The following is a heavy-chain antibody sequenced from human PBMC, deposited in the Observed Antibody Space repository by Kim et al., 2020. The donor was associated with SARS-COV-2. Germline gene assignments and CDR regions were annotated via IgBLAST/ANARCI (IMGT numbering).Heavy chain of an antibody. D-gene: IGHD2-2*01. CDR2: ISAYNGNT. J-gene: IGHJ4*02. Sequence: ASVKVSCKASGYTFTSYGISWVRQAPGQGLEWMGWISAYNGNTNYAQKLQGRVTMTTDTSTSTAYMELRSLRSDDTAVYYCARGYCSSTSCYGAFDYWGQGTLVTVSS. V-gene: IGHV1-18*04. CDR3: ARGYCSSTSCYGAFDY. CDR1: GYTFTSYG.